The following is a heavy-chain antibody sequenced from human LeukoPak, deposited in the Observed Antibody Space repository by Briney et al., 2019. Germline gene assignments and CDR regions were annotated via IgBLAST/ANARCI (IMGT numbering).Heavy chain of an antibody. Sequence: SETLSLTCAVYGGSFSGYYWSWIRQPPGKGLEWIGEINHSGSTNYNPSLKSRVTISVDTSENQFSLKLSSVTAADTAVYYCASVSVVVVAATRAFDIWGQGTMVTVSS. CDR3: ASVSVVVVAATRAFDI. CDR1: GGSFSGYY. V-gene: IGHV4-34*01. J-gene: IGHJ3*02. CDR2: INHSGST. D-gene: IGHD2-15*01.